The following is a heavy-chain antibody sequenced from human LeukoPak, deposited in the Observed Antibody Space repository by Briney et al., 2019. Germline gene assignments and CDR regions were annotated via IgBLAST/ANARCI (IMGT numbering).Heavy chain of an antibody. V-gene: IGHV4-59*08. CDR1: GGSISGHY. CDR2: IFYVGST. J-gene: IGHJ4*02. CDR3: ARIITGAAALDY. D-gene: IGHD1-14*01. Sequence: PSETLSLTCTISGGSISGHYWSWIRQPPGKGLEYIGYIFYVGSTKYNPSLRSRVTISVDTSKNQFSLKMSPVTAADTAIYYCARIITGAAALDYWGQGVLVTVSS.